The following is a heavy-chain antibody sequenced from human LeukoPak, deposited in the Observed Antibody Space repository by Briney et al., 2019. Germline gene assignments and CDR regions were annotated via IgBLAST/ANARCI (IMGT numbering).Heavy chain of an antibody. V-gene: IGHV1-18*01. D-gene: IGHD3-3*01. J-gene: IGHJ5*02. Sequence: GASVKVSCKASGYTFTSYGISWVRQAPGQGLEWMGWISAYNGNTNYAQKLQGRVTMTTDTSTSTAYMELRSLRSDDTAVYNCARDYDFWSGYYGWFDPWGQGTLVTVSS. CDR2: ISAYNGNT. CDR1: GYTFTSYG. CDR3: ARDYDFWSGYYGWFDP.